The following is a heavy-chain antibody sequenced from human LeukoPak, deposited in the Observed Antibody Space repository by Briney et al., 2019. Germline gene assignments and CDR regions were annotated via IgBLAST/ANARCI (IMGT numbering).Heavy chain of an antibody. Sequence: PGGSLRLSCAASGFTFSSYAMHWVRQPPGKGLEWVTMISYDGSTKYYTDSVKGRFTISRDNSKSTLYLQMNSLRTEDTALYYCARDHSLEYGNWFDPWGQGTLVTVSS. CDR2: ISYDGSTK. J-gene: IGHJ5*02. CDR1: GFTFSSYA. D-gene: IGHD3-3*01. V-gene: IGHV3-30*04. CDR3: ARDHSLEYGNWFDP.